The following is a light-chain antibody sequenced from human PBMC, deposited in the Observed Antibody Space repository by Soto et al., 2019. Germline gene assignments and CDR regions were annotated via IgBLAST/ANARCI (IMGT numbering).Light chain of an antibody. CDR2: DAS. Sequence: EIVMTQSPATLSVSPGERVTVSCRARQSVGSNLAWYQQTPGQAPRVAIYDASTRATVIPARFSGSGSGTEFTLTISSLQSEDFAVYYCQQYDTWPLTFGGGTKV. V-gene: IGKV3-15*01. J-gene: IGKJ4*01. CDR1: QSVGSN. CDR3: QQYDTWPLT.